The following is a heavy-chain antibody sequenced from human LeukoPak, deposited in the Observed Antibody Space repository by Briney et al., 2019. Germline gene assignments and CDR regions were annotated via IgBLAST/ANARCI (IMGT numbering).Heavy chain of an antibody. CDR2: ISYSGNS. CDR1: GGSISGYY. J-gene: IGHJ4*02. CDR3: ARGLLYYDYVWGSYRPNYFDY. V-gene: IGHV4-59*01. D-gene: IGHD3-16*02. Sequence: SETLSLTCNVSGGSISGYYWSWIRQPPGKTLEWIGYISYSGNSNYNPSLESRVTISVVTSKIQFSLKLSSVTAADTAVYYCARGLLYYDYVWGSYRPNYFDYWGQGTLVTVSS.